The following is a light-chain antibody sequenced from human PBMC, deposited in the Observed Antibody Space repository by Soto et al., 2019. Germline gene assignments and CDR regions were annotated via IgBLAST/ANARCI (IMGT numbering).Light chain of an antibody. Sequence: DLQVSLSLSSLSASIRDSVPIMCRACQRTSNYLIWYPQKPGKAPKLLIYAASSLQRGVPSRCSGSGSGTDFTLTISSLQPEDFATYYCQQSYSTPLTFGQGTKVEIK. V-gene: IGKV1-39*01. CDR1: QRTSNY. CDR3: QQSYSTPLT. J-gene: IGKJ1*01. CDR2: AAS.